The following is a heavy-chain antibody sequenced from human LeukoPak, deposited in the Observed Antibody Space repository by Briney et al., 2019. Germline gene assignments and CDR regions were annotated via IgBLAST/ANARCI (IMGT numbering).Heavy chain of an antibody. D-gene: IGHD3-22*01. CDR2: ISGYNGNT. Sequence: ASVKVSCKASGYTFTSYDISWVRQAPGQGLEWMGWISGYNGNTKYAQKFQGRVTMTTDTSTSTAYMELRSLRSDDTAVYYCARGGITMIVVLTDDAFDIWGQGTMVTVSS. V-gene: IGHV1-18*01. CDR3: ARGGITMIVVLTDDAFDI. J-gene: IGHJ3*02. CDR1: GYTFTSYD.